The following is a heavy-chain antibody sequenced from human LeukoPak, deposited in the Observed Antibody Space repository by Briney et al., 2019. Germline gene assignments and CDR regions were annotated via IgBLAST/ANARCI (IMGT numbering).Heavy chain of an antibody. D-gene: IGHD6-13*01. CDR2: IYYSGST. J-gene: IGHJ3*02. CDR3: VGSSSWYSAFDI. CDR1: GGAISSSSYY. V-gene: IGHV4-39*01. Sequence: PSETLSLTCTVSGGAISSSSYYWGWIRQPPGKGLEWIGSIYYSGSTYYNPSLKSRVTISVDTSKNQFSLKLSSVTAADTAVYYCVGSSSWYSAFDIWGQGTMVTVSS.